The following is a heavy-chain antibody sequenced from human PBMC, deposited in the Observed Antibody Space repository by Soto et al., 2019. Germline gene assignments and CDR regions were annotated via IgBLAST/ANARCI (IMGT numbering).Heavy chain of an antibody. CDR3: AKDSLAYSSPSLYFDY. D-gene: IGHD6-6*01. CDR2: ISYDGSNK. CDR1: GFTFSSYG. Sequence: QVQLVESGGGVVQPGRSLRLSCAASGFTFSSYGMHWVRQAPGKGLEWVAVISYDGSNKYYADSVKGRFTISRDNSKNTLYLQMNSLRAEDTAVYYCAKDSLAYSSPSLYFDYWGQGTLVTVSS. V-gene: IGHV3-30*18. J-gene: IGHJ4*02.